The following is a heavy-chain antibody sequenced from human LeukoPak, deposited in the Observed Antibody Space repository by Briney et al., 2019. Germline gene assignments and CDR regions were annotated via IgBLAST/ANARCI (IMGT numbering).Heavy chain of an antibody. V-gene: IGHV4-34*01. CDR1: GGSFSGNY. D-gene: IGHD6-19*01. CDR3: VRSPPSGWYRYFQH. Sequence: SETLSLTCAVYGGSFSGNYWSWIRQPPGKGLEWIGEINHSGSTNYNPSLKSRVTVSVDTSKNQFSLKLSAVTAADTAVYYCVRSPPSGWYRYFQHWGQGTLVTVSS. J-gene: IGHJ1*01. CDR2: INHSGST.